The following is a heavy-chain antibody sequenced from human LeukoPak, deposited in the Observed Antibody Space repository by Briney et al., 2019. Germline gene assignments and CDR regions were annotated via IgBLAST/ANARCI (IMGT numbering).Heavy chain of an antibody. CDR1: GFTFSRYE. V-gene: IGHV3-7*04. Sequence: GGSLRPSCAASGFTFSRYEMNWVRQAPGKGLEWVANIKQDGSEKYYVHSVKGRFTISRDNAKNSLYLQMNSLRAEDTAVYYCARDYCSGGSCYSFDYWGQGTLVTVSS. CDR2: IKQDGSEK. J-gene: IGHJ4*02. D-gene: IGHD2-15*01. CDR3: ARDYCSGGSCYSFDY.